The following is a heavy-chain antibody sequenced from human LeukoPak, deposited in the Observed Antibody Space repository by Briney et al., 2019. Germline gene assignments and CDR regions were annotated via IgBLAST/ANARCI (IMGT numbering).Heavy chain of an antibody. D-gene: IGHD2-8*01. Sequence: GGSLRLSCAASGFNFSSYAVSWVRQAPGKGLEWVSSISGSGGSTYSAGSVKGRFTISRDNSKNTLYLQMNSLRAEDTALYYCAKDRSCTNDICHGDFDYWGQGTLVTVSS. CDR1: GFNFSSYA. V-gene: IGHV3-23*01. J-gene: IGHJ4*02. CDR3: AKDRSCTNDICHGDFDY. CDR2: ISGSGGST.